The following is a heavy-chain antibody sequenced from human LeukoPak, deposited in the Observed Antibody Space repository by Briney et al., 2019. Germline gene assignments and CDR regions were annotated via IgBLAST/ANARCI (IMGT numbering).Heavy chain of an antibody. V-gene: IGHV4-39*01. CDR3: ARRVGGYWYFDL. J-gene: IGHJ2*01. CDR2: LVYSSDT. Sequence: SGTLSLTCAVSGCSISSSSYYWGWIRQPPGKGLEWIGILVYSSDTYYNPSLKSRVTISVNTSKNQFSLKLTSVTVVDTAVYYCARRVGGYWYFDLWGR. CDR1: GCSISSSSYY.